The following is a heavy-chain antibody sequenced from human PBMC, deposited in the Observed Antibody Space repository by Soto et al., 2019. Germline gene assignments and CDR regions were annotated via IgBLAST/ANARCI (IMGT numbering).Heavy chain of an antibody. CDR3: TRESSGYDLYYGMDV. CDR2: IRSKTYGGTT. J-gene: IGHJ6*02. D-gene: IGHD5-12*01. CDR1: GFPFGDHA. Sequence: GESLRLCFTACGFPFGDHAMSLVRQAPGKGLEWVGFIRSKTYGGTTEYAASVKGRFTISRDDSKSIAYLQMNSLKTEDTAVYYCTRESSGYDLYYGMDVWGQGTTVTVSS. V-gene: IGHV3-49*04.